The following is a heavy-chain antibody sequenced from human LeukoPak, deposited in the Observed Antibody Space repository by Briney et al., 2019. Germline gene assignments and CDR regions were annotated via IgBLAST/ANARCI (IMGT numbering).Heavy chain of an antibody. CDR1: GSTFSSYG. D-gene: IGHD2-2*01. CDR2: IWYDGSNK. Sequence: GGSLRLSCAASGSTFSSYGMHWVRQAPGKGLEWVAVIWYDGSNKYYADSVKGRFTISRDNSKNTLYLQMNSLRAEDTAVYYCARANIVVVPAAYDIDYWGQGTLVTVSS. V-gene: IGHV3-33*01. J-gene: IGHJ4*02. CDR3: ARANIVVVPAAYDIDY.